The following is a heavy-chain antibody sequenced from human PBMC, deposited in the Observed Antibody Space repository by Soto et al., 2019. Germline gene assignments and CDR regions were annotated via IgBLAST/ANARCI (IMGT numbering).Heavy chain of an antibody. Sequence: SETLSLTCAVYGGSFSGYYWSWLRQPPGKGREWMGEINHSGSTNYNPSLKSRVTISVDTSKNQFSLKLSSVTAADTAVYYCARGLRFLEWLLSPSADRSRIGSPLDYWGQGTLVTVSS. CDR1: GGSFSGYY. V-gene: IGHV4-34*01. D-gene: IGHD3-3*01. J-gene: IGHJ4*02. CDR3: ARGLRFLEWLLSPSADRSRIGSPLDY. CDR2: INHSGST.